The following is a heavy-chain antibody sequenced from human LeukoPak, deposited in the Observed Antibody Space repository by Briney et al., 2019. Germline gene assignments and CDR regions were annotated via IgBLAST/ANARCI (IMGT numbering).Heavy chain of an antibody. Sequence: ASVKVPCKASGYSLIRYGFSWVRQAPGQGLEWMGWISVYNGNTNYAQKFQGRVTMTTDTSTSTAYMELRSLRSDDTAVYYCARENPGHSTGWYSDIWGQGTLVTVSS. CDR2: ISVYNGNT. V-gene: IGHV1-18*01. D-gene: IGHD6-19*01. J-gene: IGHJ3*02. CDR1: GYSLIRYG. CDR3: ARENPGHSTGWYSDI.